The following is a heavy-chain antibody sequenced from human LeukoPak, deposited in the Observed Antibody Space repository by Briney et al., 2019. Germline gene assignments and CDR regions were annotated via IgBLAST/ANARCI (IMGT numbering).Heavy chain of an antibody. Sequence: GGSLRLSCAASGFTFSTYAMSWVRQAPGKGLDWVSAMSSVTYYADSVKGRFTISRDDSKSTLFLQMNSLRADATAVYYCAKAFFSGSGGNHKHFDSWGQGTLVTVSS. V-gene: IGHV3-23*01. CDR2: MSSVT. CDR1: GFTFSTYA. D-gene: IGHD3-10*01. CDR3: AKAFFSGSGGNHKHFDS. J-gene: IGHJ4*02.